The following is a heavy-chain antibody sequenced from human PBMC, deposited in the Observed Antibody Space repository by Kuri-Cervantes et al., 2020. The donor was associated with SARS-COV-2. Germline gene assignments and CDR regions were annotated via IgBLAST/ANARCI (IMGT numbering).Heavy chain of an antibody. CDR1: GYTFTGYY. D-gene: IGHD4-23*01. J-gene: IGHJ6*02. CDR3: ARDLTTVVTNYYYNGMDV. V-gene: IGHV1-2*04. Sequence: ASVKVSCKASGYTFTGYYIHWVRQVPGQGLEWMGWINPTSGGTNYAQKFQGWVTMTRDTSTSTFYRELSSLRSEDTAVYYCARDLTTVVTNYYYNGMDVWGQGTLVTVSS. CDR2: INPTSGGT.